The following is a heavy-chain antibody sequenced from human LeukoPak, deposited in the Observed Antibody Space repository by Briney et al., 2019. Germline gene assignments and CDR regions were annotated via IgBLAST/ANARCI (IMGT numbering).Heavy chain of an antibody. CDR1: GGPIITSRYY. D-gene: IGHD3-10*01. CDR2: INYSGST. CDR3: ARLSPYLGSGSSAFPDDF. Sequence: TSETLSLTCTVSGGPIITSRYYWGWIRQPPGKGLEWIGSINYSGSTYYNPSLKSRVTISVDMSKNQFSLKLSSVTAADTAVYYCARLSPYLGSGSSAFPDDFWGQGTLVTVSS. V-gene: IGHV4-39*01. J-gene: IGHJ4*02.